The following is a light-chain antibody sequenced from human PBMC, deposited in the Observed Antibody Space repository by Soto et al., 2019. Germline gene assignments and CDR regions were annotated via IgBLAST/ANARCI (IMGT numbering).Light chain of an antibody. CDR2: DVS. CDR3: SSYTSSSTPRYV. CDR1: SRDVGGYNY. Sequence: QSALTQPASVSGSPGQSITISCTGTSRDVGGYNYVSWYQQHPGKAPKLMIYDVSNRPSGVSNRFSGSKSGNTASLTISGLQAEDEADYYCSSYTSSSTPRYVFGTGTKVTVL. J-gene: IGLJ1*01. V-gene: IGLV2-14*01.